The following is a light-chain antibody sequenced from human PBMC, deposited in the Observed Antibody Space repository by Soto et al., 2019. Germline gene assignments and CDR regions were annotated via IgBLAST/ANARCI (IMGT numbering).Light chain of an antibody. CDR3: QQSYSTPYT. CDR1: QRINNY. J-gene: IGKJ2*01. Sequence: DIQMTQSPSSLSASVGDRVTITCRASQRINNYLNWYQQKVGKAPNLLIYAASGVQSGVPSRFSGSGSGTEFTLTISSLQPEDFGTYYCQQSYSTPYTFGQGTKLEIK. V-gene: IGKV1-39*01. CDR2: AAS.